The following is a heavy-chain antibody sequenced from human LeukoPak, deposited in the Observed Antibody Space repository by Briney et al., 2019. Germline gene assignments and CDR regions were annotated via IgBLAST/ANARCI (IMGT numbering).Heavy chain of an antibody. D-gene: IGHD2-2*01. CDR1: GYTFTGYY. CDR3: GRDGRSSTSCLSP. CDR2: INPNSGGT. Sequence: GASVKVSCKASGYTFTGYYMHWVRQAPGQGLEWMGWINPNSGGTNYAQKFQGRVTMTRDTSISTAYMELSRLRSDDTAVYYCGRDGRSSTSCLSPWGQGTLVTVSS. J-gene: IGHJ5*02. V-gene: IGHV1-2*02.